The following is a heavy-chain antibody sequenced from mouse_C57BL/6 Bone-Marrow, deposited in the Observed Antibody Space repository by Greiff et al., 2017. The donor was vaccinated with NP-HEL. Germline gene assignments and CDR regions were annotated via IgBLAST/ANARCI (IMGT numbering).Heavy chain of an antibody. CDR3: ARPDRVYFDY. Sequence: EVQVVESGPVLVKPGASVKMSCKASGYTFTDYYMNWVKQSPGKSLEWIGVINPYNGGTSYNQKFKGKATLTVDKSSSTAYMELSSLTSEDSAVYYCARPDRVYFDYWGQGTTLTVSS. D-gene: IGHD3-1*01. J-gene: IGHJ2*01. V-gene: IGHV1-19*01. CDR1: GYTFTDYY. CDR2: INPYNGGT.